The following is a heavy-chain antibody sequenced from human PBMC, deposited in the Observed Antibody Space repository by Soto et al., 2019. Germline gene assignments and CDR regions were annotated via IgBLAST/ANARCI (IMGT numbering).Heavy chain of an antibody. J-gene: IGHJ4*02. Sequence: QVHLVESGGGLVKPGGSLRLSCATSGFPVSDYYMSWIRQAPGKGLEWLSHISPKSTYTNYADSVKGRFTISRDNTKSSLFLQMNSLGVEDTAVYYCARGGGGGLFEHWGQGVLLTVSS. CDR2: ISPKSTYT. V-gene: IGHV3-11*06. D-gene: IGHD2-21*01. CDR1: GFPVSDYY. CDR3: ARGGGGGLFEH.